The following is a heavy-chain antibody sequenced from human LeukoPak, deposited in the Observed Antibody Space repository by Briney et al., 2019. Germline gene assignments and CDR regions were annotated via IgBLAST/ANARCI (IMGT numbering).Heavy chain of an antibody. J-gene: IGHJ4*02. Sequence: GESLRISCKGSGYSFTNTWIGWVGQMPGKGLKWMGIIYPDDSDTRYSPSFQGQVTISADKSTSTAYLQWSSLKASDTAMYYCARQVAATYFSDYWGQGTLVTVSS. V-gene: IGHV5-51*01. CDR3: ARQVAATYFSDY. CDR1: GYSFTNTW. D-gene: IGHD1-26*01. CDR2: IYPDDSDT.